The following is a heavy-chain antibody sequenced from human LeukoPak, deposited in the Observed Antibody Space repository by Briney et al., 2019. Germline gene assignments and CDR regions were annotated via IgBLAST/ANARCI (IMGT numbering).Heavy chain of an antibody. CDR2: IHYSGST. J-gene: IGHJ4*02. Sequence: SETLSLSCSVSGGSISTYHWNWIRQPPGKGLEWIGSIHYSGSTNYNPSLKSRVTMSVDTAKNRFALKLSSVTAADTAVYYCAREHDSGWGYYLDYWGQGTLVTVSS. CDR3: AREHDSGWGYYLDY. CDR1: GGSISTYH. D-gene: IGHD6-19*01. V-gene: IGHV4-59*01.